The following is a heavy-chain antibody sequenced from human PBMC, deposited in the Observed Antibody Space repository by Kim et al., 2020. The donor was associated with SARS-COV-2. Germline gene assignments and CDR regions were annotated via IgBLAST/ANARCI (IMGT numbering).Heavy chain of an antibody. CDR2: ISGDGGST. V-gene: IGHV3-43*02. J-gene: IGHJ6*02. D-gene: IGHD3-10*01. CDR1: GFTFDDYA. Sequence: GGSLRLSCAASGFTFDDYAMHWVRQAPGKGLEWVSLISGDGGSTYYADSVKGRFTISRDNSKNSLYLQMNSLRTEDTALYYCAKDQWLSGSGSYYKNGWDGMDVWGQGTTVTVSS. CDR3: AKDQWLSGSGSYYKNGWDGMDV.